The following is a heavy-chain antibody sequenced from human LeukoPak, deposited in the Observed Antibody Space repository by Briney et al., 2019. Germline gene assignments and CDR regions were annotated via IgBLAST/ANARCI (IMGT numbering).Heavy chain of an antibody. V-gene: IGHV4-39*07. Sequence: PSETLSLTCAVSGGSISSTSYYWAWIRQPPGKGLEWIGYIYYSGSTYYNPSLKSRVTISVDTSKNQFSLKLSSVTAADTAVYYCARDKGSDIVVVPPLYNWFDPWGQGTLVTVSS. CDR3: ARDKGSDIVVVPPLYNWFDP. CDR2: IYYSGST. D-gene: IGHD2-2*01. CDR1: GGSISSTSYY. J-gene: IGHJ5*02.